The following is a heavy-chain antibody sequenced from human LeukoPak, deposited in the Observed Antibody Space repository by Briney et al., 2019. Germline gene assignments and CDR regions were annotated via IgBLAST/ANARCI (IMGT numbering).Heavy chain of an antibody. CDR1: GYTFTGYY. CDR2: INPNSGGT. J-gene: IGHJ4*02. V-gene: IGHV1-2*02. CDR3: ARVHCGGDCYSDY. D-gene: IGHD2-21*02. Sequence: RASVKVSCKASGYTFTGYYMHWVRQAPGQGLEWMGWINPNSGGTNYAQKFQGRVTMTRDTSISTAYTELSRLRSDDTAVYYCARVHCGGDCYSDYWGQGTLVTVSS.